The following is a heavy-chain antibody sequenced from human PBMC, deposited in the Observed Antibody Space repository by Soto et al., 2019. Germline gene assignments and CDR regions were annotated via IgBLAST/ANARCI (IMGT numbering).Heavy chain of an antibody. Sequence: QITLEESGPTLVKPTQTLTLTCTFSGFSLSSTVVGVGWICQSPGKALEWLAFIYWNDDKRYTPSLKSRLTITKDTSKNQVVLTMTNMDPMDTATYYCARRREAAHFDYWGQGTLVTVSS. V-gene: IGHV2-5*01. CDR3: ARRREAAHFDY. CDR1: GFSLSSTVVG. D-gene: IGHD1-26*01. J-gene: IGHJ4*02. CDR2: IYWNDDK.